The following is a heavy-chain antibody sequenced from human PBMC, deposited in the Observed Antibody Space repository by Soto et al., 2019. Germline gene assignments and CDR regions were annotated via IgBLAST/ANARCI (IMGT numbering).Heavy chain of an antibody. CDR3: AGDLGAEDWFDP. CDR2: IWYDGSNK. CDR1: GFTFSSYG. V-gene: IGHV3-33*01. Sequence: PGGSLRLSCAASGFTFSSYGMHWVRQAPGKGPEWVAVIWYDGSNKYYADSVKGRFTISRDNSKNTLYLQMNSLRAEDTAVYYCAGDLGAEDWFDPWGQGTLVTVSS. J-gene: IGHJ5*02. D-gene: IGHD3-16*01.